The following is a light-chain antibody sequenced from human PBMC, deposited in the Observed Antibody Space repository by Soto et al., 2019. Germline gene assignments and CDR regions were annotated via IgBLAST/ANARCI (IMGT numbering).Light chain of an antibody. Sequence: EIVLTQSPGTLSLSPGERATLSCRASEGVASNYVAWYQHKPGQAPRLLFFGASNRATGIPDRFSGSGSGTDFTLTISRVEPEDFAVYYCHQYGSSPWTLGQGTKVDIK. CDR2: GAS. CDR3: HQYGSSPWT. CDR1: EGVASNY. J-gene: IGKJ1*01. V-gene: IGKV3-20*01.